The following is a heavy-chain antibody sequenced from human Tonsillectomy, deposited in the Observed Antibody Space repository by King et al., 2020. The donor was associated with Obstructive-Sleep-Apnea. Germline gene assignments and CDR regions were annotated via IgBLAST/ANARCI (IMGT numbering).Heavy chain of an antibody. V-gene: IGHV3-15*01. J-gene: IGHJ4*02. CDR2: IKSKTDGGTT. CDR1: GFRFSSAW. D-gene: IGHD1-20*01. CDR3: TTDNLDDLTLYF. Sequence: QLVQSGGGLVKPGGSLRLSCAASGFRFSSAWMNWVRQAPGKGLEWVGRIKSKTDGGTTDYAAPVKGRFTISSDDSENKFYLQLNSLRTEDTAMYYCTTDNLDDLTLYFWGQGTLVTVSS.